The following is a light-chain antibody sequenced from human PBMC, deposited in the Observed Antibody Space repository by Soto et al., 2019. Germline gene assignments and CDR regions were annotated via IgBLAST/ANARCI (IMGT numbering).Light chain of an antibody. CDR3: QQYGSSPPYT. CDR2: GSS. CDR1: QSVSNKY. V-gene: IGKV3-20*01. J-gene: IGKJ2*01. Sequence: EVVLTQSPGTLSLSPGERATLSCRASQSVSNKYLAWYQQKTGQAPRLLIVGSSDRSTGIPDRFSGSGSGTDFPLTISRLEPEDFAVYYCQQYGSSPPYTFGQGTKLEIK.